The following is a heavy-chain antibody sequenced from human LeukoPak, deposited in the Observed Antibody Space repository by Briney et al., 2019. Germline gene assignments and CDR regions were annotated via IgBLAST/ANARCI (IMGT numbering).Heavy chain of an antibody. CDR2: ISWNSGSI. D-gene: IGHD3-10*01. Sequence: GGSLRLSCAASGFTFDDYAMHWVRQAPGKGLEWVSGISWNSGSIGYADSVKGRFTISRDNAKNSLYLQMNSLRVEDTALYYCAKDISAMVRGAAFDYWGQGTLVTVSS. CDR1: GFTFDDYA. V-gene: IGHV3-9*01. J-gene: IGHJ4*02. CDR3: AKDISAMVRGAAFDY.